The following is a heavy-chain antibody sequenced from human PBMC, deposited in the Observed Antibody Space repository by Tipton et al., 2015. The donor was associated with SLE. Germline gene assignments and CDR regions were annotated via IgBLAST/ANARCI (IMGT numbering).Heavy chain of an antibody. CDR3: ARRRITARPGLDY. CDR1: GGSFSGYF. V-gene: IGHV4-34*01. J-gene: IGHJ4*02. CDR2: IYYSGST. Sequence: TLSLTCAVYGGSFSGYFWSWIRQPPGKGLEWIGSIYYSGSTYSNPSLKSRVTISVDTSKNQFSLKLSSVTAADTAVFYCARRRITARPGLDYWGQGTLVTVSS. D-gene: IGHD6-6*01.